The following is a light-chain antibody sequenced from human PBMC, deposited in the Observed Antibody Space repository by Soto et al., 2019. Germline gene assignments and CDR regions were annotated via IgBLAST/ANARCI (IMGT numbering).Light chain of an antibody. CDR1: QSVSSN. CDR2: DAS. V-gene: IGKV3-11*01. CDR3: QQRSNWPPIT. J-gene: IGKJ5*01. Sequence: ELVITQCPDTLSLSPGERATLSCRASQSVSSNLAWYQQKLGQAPRLLIYDASTRATGIPARFSGSGSGTDFTLTISSLEHEDFSVYYCQQRSNWPPITFGQGTRLEIK.